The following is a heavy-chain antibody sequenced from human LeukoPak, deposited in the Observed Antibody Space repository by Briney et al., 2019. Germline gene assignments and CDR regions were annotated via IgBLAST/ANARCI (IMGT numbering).Heavy chain of an antibody. CDR1: GYTFSAYG. Sequence: EASVKVSCKASGYTFSAYGISWVRQAPGQGLEWMGWISVYDGNTNYAQKVQGRVALTTDTPTSTAYMELRSLRSDDTAVYFCARDSHIAEVAYYFDYWGQGTLVTVSS. CDR2: ISVYDGNT. D-gene: IGHD6-13*01. J-gene: IGHJ4*02. CDR3: ARDSHIAEVAYYFDY. V-gene: IGHV1-18*01.